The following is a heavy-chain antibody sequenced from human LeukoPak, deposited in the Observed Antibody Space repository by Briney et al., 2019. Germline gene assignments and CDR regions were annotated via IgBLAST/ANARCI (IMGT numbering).Heavy chain of an antibody. Sequence: PSETLSLTCTVSGGSISSGDYYWSWIRQPPGKGLEWIGYIYYSGSTYYNPSLKSRVTVSVDTSKNQFSLKLSSVTAADTAVYYCARGWRGIAARGWFDPWGQGTLVTVSS. V-gene: IGHV4-30-4*01. J-gene: IGHJ5*02. CDR3: ARGWRGIAARGWFDP. CDR1: GGSISSGDYY. CDR2: IYYSGST. D-gene: IGHD6-13*01.